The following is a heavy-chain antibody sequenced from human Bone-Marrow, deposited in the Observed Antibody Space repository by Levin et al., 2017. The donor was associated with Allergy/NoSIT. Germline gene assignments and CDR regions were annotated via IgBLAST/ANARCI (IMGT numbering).Heavy chain of an antibody. CDR1: GYTFTSYG. J-gene: IGHJ4*02. Sequence: GESLKISCKASGYTFTSYGISWVRQAPGQGLEWMGWISAYNGNTNYAQKLQGRVTMTTDTSTSTAYMELRSLRSDDTAVYYCARGVKDYYDSSGYYSFWGQGTLVTVSS. D-gene: IGHD3-22*01. CDR2: ISAYNGNT. CDR3: ARGVKDYYDSSGYYSF. V-gene: IGHV1-18*01.